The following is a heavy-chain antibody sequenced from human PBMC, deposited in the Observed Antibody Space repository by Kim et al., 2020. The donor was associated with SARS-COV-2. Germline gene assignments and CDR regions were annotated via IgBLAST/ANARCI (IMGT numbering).Heavy chain of an antibody. CDR3: ARDRSTENYYYGMDV. V-gene: IGHV3-30*07. Sequence: DSVKGRLTLSRDNSKNTLYLQMDSLRAEDTAVYYCARDRSTENYYYGMDVWCQGTTVTVSS. J-gene: IGHJ6*02.